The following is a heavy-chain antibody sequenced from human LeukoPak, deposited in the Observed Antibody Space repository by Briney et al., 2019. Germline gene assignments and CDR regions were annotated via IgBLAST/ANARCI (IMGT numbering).Heavy chain of an antibody. V-gene: IGHV3-23*01. CDR2: ISGSGAST. CDR3: AKDVGKWESLHFFDY. CDR1: GFTLSTNA. J-gene: IGHJ4*02. D-gene: IGHD1-26*01. Sequence: PGGSLRLSCLTSGFTLSTNAMSWVRQASGKGLEWISGISGSGASTYYADSVKGRSTISRDDSRNTLYLQMNSLRGDDTAVYYCAKDVGKWESLHFFDYWGQGTLVTVSS.